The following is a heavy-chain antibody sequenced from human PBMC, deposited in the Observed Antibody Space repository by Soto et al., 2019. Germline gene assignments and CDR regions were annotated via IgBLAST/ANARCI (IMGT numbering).Heavy chain of an antibody. CDR3: AREEYSSGNGYLQR. CDR2: IWYDGSNE. D-gene: IGHD6-19*01. J-gene: IGHJ1*01. Sequence: QVQLVESGGGVVQPGRSLRLSCAASGFTFSSYGMHWVRQAPGKGLEWVAVIWYDGSNEYYVDSVKGRFTISRDNSKNTLFLQMNSLRAETTAMYYCAREEYSSGNGYLQRWGQGTLVTVS. CDR1: GFTFSSYG. V-gene: IGHV3-33*01.